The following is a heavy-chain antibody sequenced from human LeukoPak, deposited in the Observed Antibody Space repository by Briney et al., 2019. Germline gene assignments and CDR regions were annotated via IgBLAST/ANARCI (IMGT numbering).Heavy chain of an antibody. Sequence: SQTLSLTCTVSGGSTSSGSYYWSWIRQPAGKGLEWIGRIYTSGSTNYNPSLKSRVTISVDTSKNQFSLKLSSVTAADTAVYYCARTQYDFWSGTYYFDYWGQGTLVTVSS. CDR3: ARTQYDFWSGTYYFDY. V-gene: IGHV4-61*02. CDR2: IYTSGST. CDR1: GGSTSSGSYY. D-gene: IGHD3-3*01. J-gene: IGHJ4*02.